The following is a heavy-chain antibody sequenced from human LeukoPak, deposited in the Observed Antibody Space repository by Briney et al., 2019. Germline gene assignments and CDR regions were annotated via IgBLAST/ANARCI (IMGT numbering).Heavy chain of an antibody. D-gene: IGHD3-3*01. CDR3: ARVRFLEWLLPDYYFDY. Sequence: SETLSLTCAVYGGSLSCYYWSWIRQPPGKGLEWFGEINHSGSTNYNPSLKSRVTISVDTSKNQFSLKLSSVTAADTAVYYCARVRFLEWLLPDYYFDYWGQGTLVTVSS. CDR2: INHSGST. V-gene: IGHV4-34*01. J-gene: IGHJ4*02. CDR1: GGSLSCYY.